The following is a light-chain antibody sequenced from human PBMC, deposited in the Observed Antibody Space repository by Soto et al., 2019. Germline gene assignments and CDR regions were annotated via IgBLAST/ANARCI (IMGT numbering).Light chain of an antibody. CDR1: SSNIGAGYD. V-gene: IGLV1-40*01. J-gene: IGLJ1*01. CDR2: GSS. Sequence: QSVLTQPPSVSGAPGQRVTISCTGSSSNIGAGYDVHWYQQLPGTAPKLLIYGSSNRPSGVPDRFSGSKSGTSASLAITGLQAEDEADYYCQSYDSSLSGYDFGTGTKLTVL. CDR3: QSYDSSLSGYD.